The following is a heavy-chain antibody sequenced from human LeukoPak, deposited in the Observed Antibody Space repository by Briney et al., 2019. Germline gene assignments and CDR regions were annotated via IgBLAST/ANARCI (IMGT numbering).Heavy chain of an antibody. CDR1: VFAFSNHE. Sequence: GGSLRLSCTTSVFAFSNHEMTWVRQAPGKGLEWVSHIGRSGDKTYYADSVKGRFTISRDNLKNTVYLQMNSLRVEDTAVYDCARESRGTGGTTAFDCWGQGTLVTVSS. J-gene: IGHJ4*02. CDR3: ARESRGTGGTTAFDC. V-gene: IGHV3-23*01. CDR2: IGRSGDKT. D-gene: IGHD1-1*01.